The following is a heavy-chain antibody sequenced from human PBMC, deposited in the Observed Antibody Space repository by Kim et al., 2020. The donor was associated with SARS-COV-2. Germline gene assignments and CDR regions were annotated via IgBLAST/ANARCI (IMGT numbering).Heavy chain of an antibody. J-gene: IGHJ4*02. Sequence: YYADSGKGNITIPRDNSKNTLYLQMNSLRAEDTAVYYCAGTAMGNFDYWGQGTLVTVSS. V-gene: IGHV3-66*01. D-gene: IGHD5-18*01. CDR3: AGTAMGNFDY.